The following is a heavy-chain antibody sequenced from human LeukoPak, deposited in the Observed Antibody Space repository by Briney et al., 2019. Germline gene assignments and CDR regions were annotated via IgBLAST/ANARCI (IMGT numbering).Heavy chain of an antibody. Sequence: PGGSLRLSCAASGFTFSSYAMSWVRQAPGNWLEWVSAISGSGGSTYYADSVKGRFTISRDNSKNTLYLQMNSLRAEDTAVYHCAKPKRIPYSRSSAGPFDYWGQGTLVTVSS. D-gene: IGHD6-6*01. V-gene: IGHV3-23*01. CDR2: ISGSGGST. J-gene: IGHJ4*02. CDR1: GFTFSSYA. CDR3: AKPKRIPYSRSSAGPFDY.